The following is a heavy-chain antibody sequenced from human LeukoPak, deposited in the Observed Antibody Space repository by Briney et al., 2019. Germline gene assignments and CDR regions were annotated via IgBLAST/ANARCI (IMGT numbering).Heavy chain of an antibody. CDR2: ISSSSYI. CDR1: GFTFSSYA. CDR3: ARDRSRDGYNVFDYYDY. J-gene: IGHJ4*02. V-gene: IGHV3-21*01. Sequence: GGSLRLSCAASGFTFSSYAMSWVRQAPGKGLEWVSSISSSSYIYYADSVKGRFTISRDNAKNSLYLQMNSLRAEDTAVYYCARDRSRDGYNVFDYYDYWGQGTLVTVSS. D-gene: IGHD5-24*01.